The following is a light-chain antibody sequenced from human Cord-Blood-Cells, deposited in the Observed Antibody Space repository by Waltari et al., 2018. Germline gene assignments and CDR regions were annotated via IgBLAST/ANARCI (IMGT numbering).Light chain of an antibody. V-gene: IGLV2-8*01. CDR2: EVS. Sequence: QSALTQPPSASGSPGQSVTISCTGTSSDVGGYNYVSWYQQHPGKAPKLMIYEVSKRPTGVPDLFSGSKSGKTASLTVSGLQAEDEADYYCSSYAGSNNVVFGGGTKLTVL. J-gene: IGLJ2*01. CDR3: SSYAGSNNVV. CDR1: SSDVGGYNY.